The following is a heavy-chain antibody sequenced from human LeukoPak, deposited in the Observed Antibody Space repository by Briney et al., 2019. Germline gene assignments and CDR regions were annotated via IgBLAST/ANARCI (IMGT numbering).Heavy chain of an antibody. CDR3: ARRAGDYSHPYDY. CDR2: IYSGGST. Sequence: GGSLRLSCAASGFTVSSNYMSWVRQAPGKGLEWVSVIYSGGSTYYADSVKGRFTISRDNSKNTLYLQMNSLRAEDTAVYYCARRAGDYSHPYDYWGQGILVTVSS. D-gene: IGHD3-22*01. V-gene: IGHV3-66*04. J-gene: IGHJ4*02. CDR1: GFTVSSNY.